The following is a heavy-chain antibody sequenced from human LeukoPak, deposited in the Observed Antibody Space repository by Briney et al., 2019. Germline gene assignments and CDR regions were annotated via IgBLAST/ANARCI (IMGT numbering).Heavy chain of an antibody. J-gene: IGHJ6*02. V-gene: IGHV3-7*01. CDR1: GFTFSSFW. Sequence: GGSLRLSCAASGFTFSSFWMSCVPAGPGKGLEWVANINQDGSEQYYVHSVKGRFTTSRDNANNSLYLQMNSLRAEDTAVYYCARDQFPYCSSTSCYESMAQYYYYGMDVWGQGTTVTVSS. D-gene: IGHD2-2*01. CDR2: INQDGSEQ. CDR3: ARDQFPYCSSTSCYESMAQYYYYGMDV.